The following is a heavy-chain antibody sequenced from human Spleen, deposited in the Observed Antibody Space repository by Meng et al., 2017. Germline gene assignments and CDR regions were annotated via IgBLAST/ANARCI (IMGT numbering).Heavy chain of an antibody. CDR3: AKDGWGDTDAFEI. CDR1: GFNFNNYW. V-gene: IGHV3-74*01. D-gene: IGHD3-16*01. J-gene: IGHJ3*02. CDR2: INSDASST. Sequence: GGSLRLSCAASGFNFNNYWLYWVRQAPGEGLVWVSRINSDASSTDHADSVKGRFTTSRDSAKNTLYLQMNSLRAEDTAVYYCAKDGWGDTDAFEIWGQGTMVTVSS.